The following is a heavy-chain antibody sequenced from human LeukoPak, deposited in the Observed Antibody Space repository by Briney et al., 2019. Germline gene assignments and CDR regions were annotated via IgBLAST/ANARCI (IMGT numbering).Heavy chain of an antibody. Sequence: PSETLPLTCTVSDGSIGTYYWSWIRQPAGKGLEWIGRIYTSGTTTYNSSLKSRVTMSVDTSKNQLSLKLNSVTAADTAVYYCARDWGPFDSWGQGTLVTVSS. V-gene: IGHV4-4*07. D-gene: IGHD3-16*01. J-gene: IGHJ4*02. CDR3: ARDWGPFDS. CDR2: IYTSGTT. CDR1: DGSIGTYY.